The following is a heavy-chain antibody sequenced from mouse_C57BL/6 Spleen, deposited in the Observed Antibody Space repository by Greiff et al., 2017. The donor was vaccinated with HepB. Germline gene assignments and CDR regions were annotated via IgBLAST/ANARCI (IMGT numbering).Heavy chain of an antibody. J-gene: IGHJ3*01. Sequence: VQLQQSGAELVKPGASVKISCKASGYAFSSYWMNWVKQRPGKGLEWIGQIYPGDGDTNYNGKFKGKATLTADKSSSTAYMQLSSLTSEDSAVYFCARPHPPYSNYGDWFAYWGQGTLVTVSA. CDR1: GYAFSSYW. V-gene: IGHV1-80*01. CDR3: ARPHPPYSNYGDWFAY. CDR2: IYPGDGDT. D-gene: IGHD2-5*01.